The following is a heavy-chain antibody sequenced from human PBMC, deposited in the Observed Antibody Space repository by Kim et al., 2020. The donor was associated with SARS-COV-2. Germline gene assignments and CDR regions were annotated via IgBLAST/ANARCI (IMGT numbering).Heavy chain of an antibody. V-gene: IGHV4-39*01. Sequence: SETLSLTCTVSGASISSSGYYWGWIRQPPGKGLEWIGSVYYTGSTYYNPSLKSRVTISVATSKNPFSLKLSSVTAADTAVYYCSTHFRGTSIRFLGLFPFDYWGQGTLVTVSS. D-gene: IGHD2-2*02. CDR1: GASISSSGYY. CDR2: VYYTGST. J-gene: IGHJ4*02. CDR3: STHFRGTSIRFLGLFPFDY.